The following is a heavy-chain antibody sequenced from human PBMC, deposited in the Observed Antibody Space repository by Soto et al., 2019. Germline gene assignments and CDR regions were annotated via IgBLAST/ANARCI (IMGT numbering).Heavy chain of an antibody. CDR1: GYTDTTYV. CDR2: ISGYSGDT. CDR3: ARVPSSWYYYYGMDV. Sequence: GASLKVSCKIAGYTDTTYVGSWVRQTTGQGLEWMGWISGYSGDTNYAQKLQGRITVPTDTPTSTAYMELRSLRSDYTAVYYCARVPSSWYYYYGMDVWGQGTTVTVSS. J-gene: IGHJ6*02. D-gene: IGHD6-13*01. V-gene: IGHV1-18*04.